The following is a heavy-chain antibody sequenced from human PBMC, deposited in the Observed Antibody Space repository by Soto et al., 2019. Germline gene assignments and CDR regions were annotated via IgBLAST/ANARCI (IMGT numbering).Heavy chain of an antibody. J-gene: IGHJ4*02. Sequence: QVQLQESGPGLVKPSQTLSLTCTVSGGSISSGGYYWSWIRQHPGKGLEWIGYIYYSGSTYYNPSLKRRVTISVDPSKNQFSLKLSSVTAADTAVYYCARDRCSSTSCTPFDYWGQGTLVTVSS. D-gene: IGHD2-2*01. CDR3: ARDRCSSTSCTPFDY. CDR1: GGSISSGGYY. V-gene: IGHV4-31*03. CDR2: IYYSGST.